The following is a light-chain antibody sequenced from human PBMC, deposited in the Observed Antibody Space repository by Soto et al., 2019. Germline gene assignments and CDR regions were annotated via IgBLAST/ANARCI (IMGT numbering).Light chain of an antibody. J-gene: IGKJ1*01. CDR2: GAS. CDR3: QEYASSLT. Sequence: EIVLTQSPGSLSLSLGERATLSCRASQSVDSAFFAWYQQKPGQPPRLLMYGASRRATGIPDRFSGSGSGTEFTLTISRLEPEDFAVYYCQEYASSLTVGQGTKVEI. V-gene: IGKV3-20*01. CDR1: QSVDSAF.